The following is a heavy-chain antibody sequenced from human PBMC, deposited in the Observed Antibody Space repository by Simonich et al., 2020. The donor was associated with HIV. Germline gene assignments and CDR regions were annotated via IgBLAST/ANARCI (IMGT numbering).Heavy chain of an antibody. CDR2: ISSSSSYI. Sequence: EVQLVESGGGLVKPGGSLRLSCAASGFTFSSYSMNWVRQAPGKGLEWVSSISSSSSYIYYADSVKGRFTISRANANNALYPQMNSLRAEETAVYYCARDGRKGSSTSCSDYWGQGTLVTVSS. CDR3: ARDGRKGSSTSCSDY. V-gene: IGHV3-21*01. J-gene: IGHJ4*02. D-gene: IGHD2-2*01. CDR1: GFTFSSYS.